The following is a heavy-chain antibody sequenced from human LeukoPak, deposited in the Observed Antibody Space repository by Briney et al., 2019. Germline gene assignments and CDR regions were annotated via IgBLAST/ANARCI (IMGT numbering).Heavy chain of an antibody. J-gene: IGHJ3*02. Sequence: PGGSLGLSCAASGFTFSSYWMSWVRQAPGKGLEWVANIKQDGSEKYYVDSAKGRFTISRDNAKNSLYLQMNSLRAEDTAVYYCARVWAAVAGRGAFDIWGQGTMVTVSS. D-gene: IGHD6-19*01. V-gene: IGHV3-7*01. CDR1: GFTFSSYW. CDR2: IKQDGSEK. CDR3: ARVWAAVAGRGAFDI.